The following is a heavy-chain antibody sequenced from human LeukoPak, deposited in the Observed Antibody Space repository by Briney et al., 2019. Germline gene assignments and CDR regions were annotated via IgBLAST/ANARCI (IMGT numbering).Heavy chain of an antibody. CDR3: ARSAGAWYGYDY. J-gene: IGHJ4*02. Sequence: GGSLRLSCVVSGFSFYNNAMTWVRQAPGKGLEWVSSITASAGTTDYAASVKGRFAIPRDNSKNTLYLQMNSLRADDTAVYYCARSAGAWYGYDYWGQRNLVIVS. CDR2: ITASAGTT. CDR1: GFSFYNNA. D-gene: IGHD5-18*01. V-gene: IGHV3-23*01.